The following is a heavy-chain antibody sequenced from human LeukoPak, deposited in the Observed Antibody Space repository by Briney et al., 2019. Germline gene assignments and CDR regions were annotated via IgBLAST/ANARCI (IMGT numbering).Heavy chain of an antibody. CDR1: GYSISSTYY. J-gene: IGHJ4*02. V-gene: IGHV4-38-2*02. CDR2: ISHSGST. D-gene: IGHD1-1*01. Sequence: SETLSLTCTVSGYSISSTYYGAWIRQPPGKGLEWIATISHSGSTYYTPSLESRLTISLDTSRNHFSLRLSSVTAADTAVYYCAIVNAPVATFDYWGLGTLVAVSS. CDR3: AIVNAPVATFDY.